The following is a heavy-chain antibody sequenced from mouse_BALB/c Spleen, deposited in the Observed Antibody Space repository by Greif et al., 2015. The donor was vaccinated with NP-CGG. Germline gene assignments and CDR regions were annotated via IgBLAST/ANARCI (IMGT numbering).Heavy chain of an antibody. V-gene: IGHV5-4*02. CDR2: ISDGGSYT. J-gene: IGHJ2*01. Sequence: DVKLVESGGGLVKPGGSLKLSCAASGFTFSDYYMYWVRQTPEKRLEWVATISDGGSYTYYPDSVKGRFTISRDNAKNNLYLQMSSLKSEDTAMYYCARDNYGLDYWGQGTTLTVSS. CDR3: ARDNYGLDY. D-gene: IGHD1-2*01. CDR1: GFTFSDYY.